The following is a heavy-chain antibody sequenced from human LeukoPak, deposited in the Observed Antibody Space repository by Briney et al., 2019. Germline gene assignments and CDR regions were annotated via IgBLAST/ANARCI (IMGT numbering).Heavy chain of an antibody. CDR1: GYTFNDYA. Sequence: PGGSLRLSCAASGYTFNDYAMHWVRQAPGKGLEWVSLISWDSGNTYYADSVKGRFTISRDNAKNSLYLQMNSLRAEDTALYYCAKDIAVAGMTFWYFDLWGRGTLVTVSS. J-gene: IGHJ2*01. CDR3: AKDIAVAGMTFWYFDL. CDR2: ISWDSGNT. D-gene: IGHD6-19*01. V-gene: IGHV3-43D*03.